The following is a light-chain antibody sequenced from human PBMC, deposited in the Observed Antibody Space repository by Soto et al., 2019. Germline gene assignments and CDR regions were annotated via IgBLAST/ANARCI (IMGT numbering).Light chain of an antibody. V-gene: IGKV1-33*01. CDR1: QHVGVY. Sequence: QLTQTPSSLSASIGDRVTIACQASQHVGVYLNWYQQQPGKPPRVLIYDTSHLETGVPPRCSGSGSGTDFTLTISSLPPEDIGTYYCQQYDYVPSFGGGTKVEIE. J-gene: IGKJ4*01. CDR3: QQYDYVPS. CDR2: DTS.